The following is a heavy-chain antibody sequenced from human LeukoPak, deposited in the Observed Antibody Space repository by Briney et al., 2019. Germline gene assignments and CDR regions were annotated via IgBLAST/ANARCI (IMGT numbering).Heavy chain of an antibody. Sequence: SETLSLTCTVSGGSISSYYWSWIRQPLGKGLEWIGYIYYSGSTNYNPSLKSRVTISVDTSKNQFSLKLSSVTAADTAVYYCARDAPYCSGGSCYRYYYYMDVWGKGTTVTVSS. D-gene: IGHD2-15*01. CDR3: ARDAPYCSGGSCYRYYYYMDV. J-gene: IGHJ6*03. CDR2: IYYSGST. V-gene: IGHV4-59*13. CDR1: GGSISSYY.